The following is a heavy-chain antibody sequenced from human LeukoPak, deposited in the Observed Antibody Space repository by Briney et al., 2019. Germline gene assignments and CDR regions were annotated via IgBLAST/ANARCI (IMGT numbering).Heavy chain of an antibody. CDR2: ISWNSGSI. CDR1: GFTFDDYA. CDR3: AKGPYYYDSSGYLGAFDI. V-gene: IGHV3-9*03. Sequence: GGSLRLSCAASGFTFDDYAMHWVRQAPGKGLEWVSGISWNSGSIGYADSVKGRFTISRDNAKNSLYLQMNSLRAEDMALYYCAKGPYYYDSSGYLGAFDIWGQGTMVTVSS. J-gene: IGHJ3*02. D-gene: IGHD3-22*01.